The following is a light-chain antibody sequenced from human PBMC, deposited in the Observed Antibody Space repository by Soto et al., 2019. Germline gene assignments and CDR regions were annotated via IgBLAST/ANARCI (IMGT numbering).Light chain of an antibody. CDR1: QSVSSN. CDR2: GAS. J-gene: IGKJ2*01. V-gene: IGKV3D-15*01. CDR3: QQYDHWPLYT. Sequence: VMTQSPATLSVSPGERATLSCRASQSVSSNLAWYQQKPGQAPRLLIYGASTRATGIPARFSGSESGTEFTLTISGLQSEDCAVYYCQQYDHWPLYTFGQGTKLEIK.